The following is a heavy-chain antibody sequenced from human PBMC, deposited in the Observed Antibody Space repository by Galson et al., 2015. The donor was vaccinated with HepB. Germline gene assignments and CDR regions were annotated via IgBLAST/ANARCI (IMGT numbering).Heavy chain of an antibody. V-gene: IGHV3-48*01. CDR2: ISSSSSTI. J-gene: IGHJ5*02. CDR1: GFTFSSYS. Sequence: SLRLSCAASGFTFSSYSMNWVRQAPGKGLEWVSYISSSSSTIYYADSVKGRFTISRDNAKNSLFLQMNSLRAEDTAVYYCARDLHQSAQQLVPTEFDPWGQGTLVTVSS. CDR3: ARDLHQSAQQLVPTEFDP. D-gene: IGHD6-13*01.